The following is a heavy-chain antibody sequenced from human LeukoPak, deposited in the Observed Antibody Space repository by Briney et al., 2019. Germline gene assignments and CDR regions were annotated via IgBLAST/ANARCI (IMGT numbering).Heavy chain of an antibody. Sequence: GGSLRLSCAASGFTFSSYSLNWVRQAPGKGLERVSFISSSSITIYYADSVKGRFTISRDNAEKSLYLQMNSLRAEDTAVYYCARDRGGSYSAIDYWGQGTLVTVSS. CDR3: ARDRGGSYSAIDY. V-gene: IGHV3-48*04. CDR1: GFTFSSYS. CDR2: ISSSSITI. J-gene: IGHJ4*02. D-gene: IGHD2-15*01.